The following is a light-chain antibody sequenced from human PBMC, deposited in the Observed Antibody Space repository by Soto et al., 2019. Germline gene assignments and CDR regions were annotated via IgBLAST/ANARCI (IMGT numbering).Light chain of an antibody. CDR3: SSFIDGNNLV. Sequence: QSVLTQSPSASGSPGQSVTISCTGTSSDIGGYNSVSWYQQHPGKAPKVMIYDVTKRPSGVPDRFSGSKSGNTASLTVSALQAEDEADYYCSSFIDGNNLVFGTGTKLTVL. CDR1: SSDIGGYNS. CDR2: DVT. J-gene: IGLJ1*01. V-gene: IGLV2-8*01.